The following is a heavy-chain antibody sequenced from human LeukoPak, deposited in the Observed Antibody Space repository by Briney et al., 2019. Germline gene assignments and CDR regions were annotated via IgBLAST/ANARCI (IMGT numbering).Heavy chain of an antibody. CDR3: ARHRRYRNYVTRYCDA. CDR1: GGSISSYY. J-gene: IGHJ4*02. Sequence: SETLSLTCTVSGGSISSYYWSWIRQPAGKGLEWIGRIYTSGSTNYNPSLKSRVTMSVDTSKNQFSLKLSSVTAADTAVYYCARHRRYRNYVTRYCDAWGQGTLVTVSS. D-gene: IGHD4-11*01. CDR2: IYTSGST. V-gene: IGHV4-4*07.